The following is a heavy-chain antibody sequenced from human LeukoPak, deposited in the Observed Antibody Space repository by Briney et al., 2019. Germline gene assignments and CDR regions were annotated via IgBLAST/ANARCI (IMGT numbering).Heavy chain of an antibody. Sequence: GGSLRLSCAASGFTFSSYGMHWVRQAPGKGLEWVADMNQDGTVKAYVDSVKGRFTISRDNAKNSLYLQVYSLRPEDTAVYYCARDPSHGALDYWGQGTLVTVSS. CDR1: GFTFSSYG. J-gene: IGHJ4*02. CDR3: ARDPSHGALDY. V-gene: IGHV3-7*01. CDR2: MNQDGTVK.